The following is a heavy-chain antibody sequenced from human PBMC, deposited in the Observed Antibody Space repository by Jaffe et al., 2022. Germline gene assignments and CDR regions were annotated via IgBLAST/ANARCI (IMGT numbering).Heavy chain of an antibody. CDR2: IRADGNGK. CDR3: AKGHPGYNSDNPAFDI. J-gene: IGHJ3*02. Sequence: QVQLVESGGGVVQPGGSLRLSCAASAFSFSSFGMHWVRQAPGLGLEWVAFIRADGNGKYYSDSVKGRFSISRDNYENTLYLQMDSLRVEDTAIYFCAKGHPGYNSDNPAFDIWGQGTMVTVSS. D-gene: IGHD5-18*01. V-gene: IGHV3-30*02. CDR1: AFSFSSFG.